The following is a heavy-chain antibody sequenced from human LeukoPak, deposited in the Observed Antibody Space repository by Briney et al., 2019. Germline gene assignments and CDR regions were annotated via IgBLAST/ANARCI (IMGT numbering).Heavy chain of an antibody. Sequence: GASVKVSCKVSGYTLTELSMHWVRQAPGKGLEWMGWISAYNGNTNYAQKLQGRVTMTTDTSTSTAYMELRSLRPDDTAVYYCARDSSSWYPHYGMDVWGQGTTVTVSS. V-gene: IGHV1-18*01. CDR3: ARDSSSWYPHYGMDV. CDR1: GYTLTELS. CDR2: ISAYNGNT. J-gene: IGHJ6*02. D-gene: IGHD6-13*01.